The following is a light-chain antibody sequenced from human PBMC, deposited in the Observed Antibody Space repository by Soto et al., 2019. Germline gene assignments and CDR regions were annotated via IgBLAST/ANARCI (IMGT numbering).Light chain of an antibody. V-gene: IGKV3-20*01. CDR1: QSVSSSY. CDR3: QQYGSSPVT. J-gene: IGKJ5*01. Sequence: EIVLTQSPGTLSLSPGERATLSCRASQSVSSSYLAWYQQKPGQAPRLLIYGESSRATGIPDRFSGSGSGTDFTITISRLEPEDFAVYYCQQYGSSPVTFGQGTRLEIK. CDR2: GES.